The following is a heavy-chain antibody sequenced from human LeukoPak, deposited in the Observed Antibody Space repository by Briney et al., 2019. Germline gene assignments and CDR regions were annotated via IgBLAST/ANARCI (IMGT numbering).Heavy chain of an antibody. J-gene: IGHJ4*02. Sequence: GGSLRLSCAASEFTFSDHYMSWIRQAPGKGLEWVSYISSSGSIVYYADSVKGRFTISRDNSKNTLYLQMNSLRAEDTAVYYCARDPQPVAGSIYFDYWGQGTLVTVSS. CDR1: EFTFSDHY. V-gene: IGHV3-11*04. D-gene: IGHD6-19*01. CDR2: ISSSGSIV. CDR3: ARDPQPVAGSIYFDY.